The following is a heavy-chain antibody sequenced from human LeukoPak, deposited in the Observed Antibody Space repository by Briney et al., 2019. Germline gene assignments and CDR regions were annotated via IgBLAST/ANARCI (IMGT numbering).Heavy chain of an antibody. CDR1: GFTFSSYG. Sequence: GRSLRLPCAASGFTFSSYGMHWVRQAPGKGLEWVAVIWYDGSNKYYADSVKGRFTISRDNSKNTLYLQMNSLRAEDTAVYYCAKANPGLRLGELYYYLDYWGQGTLVTVSS. CDR3: AKANPGLRLGELYYYLDY. V-gene: IGHV3-33*06. CDR2: IWYDGSNK. J-gene: IGHJ4*02. D-gene: IGHD3-16*01.